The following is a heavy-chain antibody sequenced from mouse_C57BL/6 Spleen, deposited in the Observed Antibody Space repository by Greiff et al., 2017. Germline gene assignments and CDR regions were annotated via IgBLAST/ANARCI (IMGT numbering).Heavy chain of an antibody. Sequence: VQLQQSGAELVKPGASVKLSCKASGYTFTEYTIHWVKQRSGQGLEWIGWFYPGSGSIKYNEKFKDKATLTADKSSSTVYMELSRLTSEDSAVYFCARHEAVYYGSSYGWFAYWGQGTLVTVSA. CDR1: GYTFTEYT. CDR3: ARHEAVYYGSSYGWFAY. D-gene: IGHD1-1*01. V-gene: IGHV1-62-2*01. J-gene: IGHJ3*01. CDR2: FYPGSGSI.